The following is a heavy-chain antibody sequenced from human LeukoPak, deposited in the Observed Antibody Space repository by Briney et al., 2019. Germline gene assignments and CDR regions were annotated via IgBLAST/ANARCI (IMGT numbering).Heavy chain of an antibody. V-gene: IGHV3-23*01. J-gene: IGHJ4*02. CDR1: GFTFSNYA. Sequence: GLSLRLSCAASGFTFSNYAMSWVRQAPGKGLEWVSGISGSAGSTYYADSVKGRFTISRDNSKNTLYLQMNSLTDDDTAVYYCAKKWGVGTTTLDYFDYWGQGTLVTVSS. CDR3: AKKWGVGTTTLDYFDY. CDR2: ISGSAGST. D-gene: IGHD1-26*01.